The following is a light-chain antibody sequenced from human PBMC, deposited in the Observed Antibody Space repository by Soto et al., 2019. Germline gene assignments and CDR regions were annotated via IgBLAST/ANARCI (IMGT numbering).Light chain of an antibody. Sequence: EIQMTQSPSTLSASVGDRVTITCGASQSISIWLAWYQQKPGRAPKLLIYKSSILESGVTSRFSGSGSGTEFTLTISSLQPDDFATYYCQQFNTSPWTVGQGTKVEIK. CDR1: QSISIW. V-gene: IGKV1-5*03. J-gene: IGKJ1*01. CDR2: KSS. CDR3: QQFNTSPWT.